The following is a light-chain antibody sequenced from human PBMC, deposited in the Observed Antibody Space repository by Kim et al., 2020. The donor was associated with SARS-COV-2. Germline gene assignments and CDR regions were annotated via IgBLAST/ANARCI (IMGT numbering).Light chain of an antibody. Sequence: GAPGQRVTISCTGIGADYDVQWYQQLPGTAPKLLIHGNTKRPSGVPDRFSGSRSDTSASLAITGLQGEDEADYYCQAYDTTLHGSVFGGGTQLTVL. CDR1: GADYD. CDR2: GNT. CDR3: QAYDTTLHGSV. J-gene: IGLJ3*02. V-gene: IGLV1-40*01.